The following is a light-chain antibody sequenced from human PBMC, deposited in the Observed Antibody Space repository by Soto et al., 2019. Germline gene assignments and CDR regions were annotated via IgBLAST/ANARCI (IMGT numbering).Light chain of an antibody. Sequence: EIVLSKSPGTLSLSPRERATLSCRASQSVSSSYLAWYQQKPGQAPRLLIYGASSRATGIPDRFSGSGSGTDFTLTISRLEPEDFAVYYCQQDGSSPRTFGQGTKVDIK. CDR2: GAS. J-gene: IGKJ1*01. V-gene: IGKV3-20*01. CDR3: QQDGSSPRT. CDR1: QSVSSSY.